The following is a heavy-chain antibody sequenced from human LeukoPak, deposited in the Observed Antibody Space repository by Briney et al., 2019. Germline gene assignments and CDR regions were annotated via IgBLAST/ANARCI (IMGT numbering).Heavy chain of an antibody. D-gene: IGHD5-18*01. J-gene: IGHJ3*02. CDR2: IYYSGST. Sequence: SETLSLTCTVSGGSISSYYWSWIRQPPGKGLEWIGYIYYSGSTNYNPSLKSRVTISVATSKNQFSLKLSSVTAADTAVYYCARSGYSYGADAFDIWGQGTMVTVSS. CDR3: ARSGYSYGADAFDI. CDR1: GGSISSYY. V-gene: IGHV4-59*01.